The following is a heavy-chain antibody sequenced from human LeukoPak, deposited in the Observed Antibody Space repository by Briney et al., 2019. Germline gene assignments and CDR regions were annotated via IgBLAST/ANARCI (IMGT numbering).Heavy chain of an antibody. CDR3: ARDLVAAAGTNY. V-gene: IGHV3-7*01. CDR2: IKQDGSEK. Sequence: GGSLRLSCAASGFTFNNYGMSWVRQAPGKGLEWVANIKQDGSEKYYVDSVKGRFTISRDNAKNSLYLQMNSLRAEDTAVYYCARDLVAAAGTNYWGQGTLVTVSS. J-gene: IGHJ4*02. D-gene: IGHD6-13*01. CDR1: GFTFNNYG.